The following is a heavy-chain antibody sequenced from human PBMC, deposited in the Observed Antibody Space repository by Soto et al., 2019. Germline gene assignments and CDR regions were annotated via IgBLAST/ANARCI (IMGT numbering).Heavy chain of an antibody. Sequence: SETLSLTCTVSGGSISSYYWSWIRQPPGKGLEWIGYIYYSGSTNDNPSLKSRVTISVDTSKNQFSLKLSSVTAADTAVYYCARGGQGKTAFDIWGQGTMVTVSS. CDR1: GGSISSYY. J-gene: IGHJ3*02. CDR2: IYYSGST. V-gene: IGHV4-59*01. CDR3: ARGGQGKTAFDI.